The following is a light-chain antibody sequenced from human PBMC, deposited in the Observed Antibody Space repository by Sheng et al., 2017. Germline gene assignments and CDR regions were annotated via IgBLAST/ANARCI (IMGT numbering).Light chain of an antibody. CDR3: QQYSRSPFT. CDR1: QTVRTNA. CDR2: ATS. V-gene: IGKV3-20*01. J-gene: IGKJ2*01. Sequence: EIVLTQSPGTVSLSPGERATLSCRASQTVRTNALAWYQQRPGQAPRLIMSATSDRATGIPDRFNGSRTATEFTLTISRLEPEDFAVYFCQQYSRSPFTFGQGTKVDIK.